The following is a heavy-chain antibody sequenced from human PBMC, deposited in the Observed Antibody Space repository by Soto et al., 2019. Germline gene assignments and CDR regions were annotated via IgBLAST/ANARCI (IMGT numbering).Heavy chain of an antibody. Sequence: LRLSCTASGFTFSDFTMNWVRQAPGKGLEWVSSISSGSSYINYADSVKGRFTVSRHNAEKSLYLQMNSLSPEDTAFYYCARDVETSMDGLNFFDPWGQGTLVTVSS. D-gene: IGHD5-18*01. CDR2: ISSGSSYI. CDR1: GFTFSDFT. J-gene: IGHJ5*02. CDR3: ARDVETSMDGLNFFDP. V-gene: IGHV3-21*01.